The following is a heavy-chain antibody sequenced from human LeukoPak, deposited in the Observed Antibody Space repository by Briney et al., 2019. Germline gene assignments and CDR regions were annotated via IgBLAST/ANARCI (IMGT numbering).Heavy chain of an antibody. CDR2: IYYSGST. Sequence: SETLSLTCTVSGGSISSYYWSWIRQPPGKGLEWIGYIYYSGSTNYNPSLKSRVTISVDTSKNQFSLKLSSVTAADTAVYYCAGSPVARYYWGQGTLVTVSS. J-gene: IGHJ4*02. CDR3: AGSPVARYY. D-gene: IGHD5-12*01. V-gene: IGHV4-59*08. CDR1: GGSISSYY.